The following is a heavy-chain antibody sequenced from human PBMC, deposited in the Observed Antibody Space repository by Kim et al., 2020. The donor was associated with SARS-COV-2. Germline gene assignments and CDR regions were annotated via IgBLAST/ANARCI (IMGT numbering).Heavy chain of an antibody. Sequence: VKSRITINPDTSKNQFSLQLNSVTPEDTAVYYCARDSGVVTATPRRWFDPWGQGTLVTVSS. CDR3: ARDSGVVTATPRRWFDP. D-gene: IGHD2-21*02. J-gene: IGHJ5*02. V-gene: IGHV6-1*01.